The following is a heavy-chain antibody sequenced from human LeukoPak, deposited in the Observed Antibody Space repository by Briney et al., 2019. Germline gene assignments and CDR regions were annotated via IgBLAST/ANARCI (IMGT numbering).Heavy chain of an antibody. CDR1: GFTFSSYA. CDR3: AKAGGYDYDY. CDR2: IGGSDGST. V-gene: IGHV3-23*01. J-gene: IGHJ4*02. D-gene: IGHD5-12*01. Sequence: GGSLRLSCAASGFTFSSYAMSWVRQAPGKGLEWVSAIGGSDGSTYYADSVKGRFTISRDNSKNTLFLQMNNLRAEDTAVYYCAKAGGYDYDYWGQGTLVTVSS.